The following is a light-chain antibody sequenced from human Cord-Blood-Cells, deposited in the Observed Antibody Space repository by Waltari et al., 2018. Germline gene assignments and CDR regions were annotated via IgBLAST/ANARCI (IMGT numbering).Light chain of an antibody. CDR2: EVS. CDR3: SSYAGSNNWV. CDR1: SSDVGGYHY. Sequence: QSALTQPPSASGSPGQSVTISCTGTSSDVGGYHYVSWYQQPPGKAPKLMIYEVSKLPSGVPDRFSGSKSGNTASLTVSGLQAEDEADYYCSSYAGSNNWVFGGGTKLTVL. J-gene: IGLJ3*02. V-gene: IGLV2-8*01.